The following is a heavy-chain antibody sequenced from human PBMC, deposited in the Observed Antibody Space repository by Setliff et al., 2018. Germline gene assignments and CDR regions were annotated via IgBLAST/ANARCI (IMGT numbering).Heavy chain of an antibody. V-gene: IGHV3-30*02. CDR1: GFTFSSYG. CDR3: ARDGSVRGVDEYFDY. Sequence: GSLRLSCAASGFTFSSYGMHWVRQAPGKGLEWVAFLRFDGTNTYYADSVKGRFTISRDNSKNTLYLQMNSLRAEDTAVYFCARDGSVRGVDEYFDYWGQGTLVTVSS. D-gene: IGHD1-26*01. J-gene: IGHJ4*02. CDR2: LRFDGTNT.